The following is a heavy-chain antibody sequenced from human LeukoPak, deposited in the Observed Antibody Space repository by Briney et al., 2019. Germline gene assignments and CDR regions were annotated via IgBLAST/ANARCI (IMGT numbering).Heavy chain of an antibody. CDR2: ISSSSSYI. CDR1: GFTFSSYS. J-gene: IGHJ4*02. V-gene: IGHV3-21*01. Sequence: PGGSLRLSCAASGFTFSSYSMNWVRQAPGKGLEWVSSISSSSSYIYYADSVKGRFTISRDNAKNSLYLQMNSPRAEDTAVYYCASGWLGETYYFDYWGQGTLVTVSS. CDR3: ASGWLGETYYFDY. D-gene: IGHD3-10*01.